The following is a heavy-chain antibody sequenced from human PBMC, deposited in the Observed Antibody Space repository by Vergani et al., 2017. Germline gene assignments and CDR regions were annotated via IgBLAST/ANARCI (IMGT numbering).Heavy chain of an antibody. J-gene: IGHJ3*02. CDR3: ASNPEGDAFDI. CDR1: GFTFSSYS. V-gene: IGHV3-48*01. Sequence: EVQLLESGGGLVQPGGSLRLSCAASGFTFSSYSMNWVRQAPGKGLEWVSYISSSSSTIYYADSVKGRFTISRDNAKNSLYLQMNSLRAEDTAVYYCASNPEGDAFDIWGQGTMVTVSS. D-gene: IGHD1-14*01. CDR2: ISSSSSTI.